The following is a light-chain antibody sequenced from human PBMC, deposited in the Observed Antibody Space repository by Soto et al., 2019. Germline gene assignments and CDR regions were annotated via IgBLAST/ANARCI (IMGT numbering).Light chain of an antibody. V-gene: IGKV3-15*01. CDR1: QSVITN. Sequence: EIVMTQSPATLSLSPGERATLSCRASQSVITNLAWYQQKPGQAPRLLIFGSSTRATGVPERFSGSGSETDFTLTISGLQSEDFAVYYCQHYNDWVWTFGQGTRVDVK. CDR3: QHYNDWVWT. J-gene: IGKJ1*01. CDR2: GSS.